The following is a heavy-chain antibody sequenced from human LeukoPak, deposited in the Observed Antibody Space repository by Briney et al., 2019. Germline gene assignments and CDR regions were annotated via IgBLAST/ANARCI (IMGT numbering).Heavy chain of an antibody. CDR3: AKGLGGIADAFDI. Sequence: GGSLRLSCAASGFPFRTNGMHWVRQAPGKGLEWMALILYDGSNNYYSDSVRGRFTISRDNSKNTLYLQMNSLRAEDTAVYYCAKGLGGIADAFDIWGQGTMVTVSS. CDR1: GFPFRTNG. CDR2: ILYDGSNN. J-gene: IGHJ3*02. D-gene: IGHD6-13*01. V-gene: IGHV3-30*18.